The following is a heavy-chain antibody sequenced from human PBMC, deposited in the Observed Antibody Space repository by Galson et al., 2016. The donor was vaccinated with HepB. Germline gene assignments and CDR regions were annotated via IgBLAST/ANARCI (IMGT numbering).Heavy chain of an antibody. CDR1: GGSISYWF. V-gene: IGHV4-59*04. CDR3: ARLVHGGTFLDS. J-gene: IGHJ4*02. Sequence: SETLSLTCSVSGGSISYWFWNWIRQPAGKGLEWIGTIYYRGTTYYNPSLKSRLTMDVDTSKNQFSLRLSSVTAADTSVYYCARLVHGGTFLDSWGQGTLVTVSS. D-gene: IGHD1-14*01. CDR2: IYYRGTT.